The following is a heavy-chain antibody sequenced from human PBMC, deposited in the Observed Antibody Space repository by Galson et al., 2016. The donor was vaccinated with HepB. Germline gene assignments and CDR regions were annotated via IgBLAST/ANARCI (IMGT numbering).Heavy chain of an antibody. Sequence: SCKGSGYTFTSHWIGWVRQMPGKGLEVMGFIYPGDFDTRYSPSFQGQVTISADKSTTNVYLQWSSLKASDTAIYYCARLDHRGYKYAYLDYWGQGTLVTVSS. J-gene: IGHJ4*02. V-gene: IGHV5-51*01. CDR3: ARLDHRGYKYAYLDY. CDR2: IYPGDFDT. D-gene: IGHD5-18*01. CDR1: GYTFTSHW.